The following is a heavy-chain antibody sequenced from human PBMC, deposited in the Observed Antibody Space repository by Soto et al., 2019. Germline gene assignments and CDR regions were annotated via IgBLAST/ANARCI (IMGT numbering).Heavy chain of an antibody. J-gene: IGHJ4*02. D-gene: IGHD5-12*01. CDR1: GFTFSSYA. V-gene: IGHV3-23*01. CDR2: ISGSAGST. Sequence: EVQVLESGGGLVQPGGSLRLSCAASGFTFSSYAMSWVRQAPGKGLEWVSAISGSAGSTYYADSVKGRFTISRDNSKNTLYLQMNSLRAEDTAVYYCAKNSVATLRLGYDYWGQGTLVTVSS. CDR3: AKNSVATLRLGYDY.